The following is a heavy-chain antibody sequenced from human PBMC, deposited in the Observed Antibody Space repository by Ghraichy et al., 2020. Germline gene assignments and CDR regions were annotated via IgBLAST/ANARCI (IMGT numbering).Heavy chain of an antibody. CDR1: GFTFSNYH. D-gene: IGHD3-3*01. V-gene: IGHV3-30*18. CDR3: AKGLLGGYGMDV. CDR2: MSFDGSNK. J-gene: IGHJ6*02. Sequence: GESLNISCAGSGFTFSNYHIHWVRQAPGKGLEWAAVMSFDGSNKYYADSVKGRFTISRESSKSALYLQLNSLRPEDTAVYYFAKGLLGGYGMDVWGQGTTVIVSS.